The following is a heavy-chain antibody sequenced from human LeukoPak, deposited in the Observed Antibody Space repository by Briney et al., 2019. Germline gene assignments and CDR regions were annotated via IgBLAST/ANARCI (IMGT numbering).Heavy chain of an antibody. D-gene: IGHD3-10*02. Sequence: ASVKVSCKASGYTFTNYFISWVRQVPGQGLEWVGWISPHSHTTHYAEKVQGRVTTTTATSTTTVYMELRSLRPDDTAVYFCARGHTMYYWGQGTPVTVSS. CDR3: ARGHTMYY. V-gene: IGHV1-18*01. J-gene: IGHJ4*02. CDR1: GYTFTNYF. CDR2: ISPHSHTT.